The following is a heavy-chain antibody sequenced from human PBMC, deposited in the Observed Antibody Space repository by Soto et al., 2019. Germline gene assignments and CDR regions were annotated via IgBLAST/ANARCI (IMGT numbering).Heavy chain of an antibody. V-gene: IGHV1-18*01. CDR1: GYTFTSYG. CDR3: ARDPGIASLGGYYYYGMDV. CDR2: ISAYNGNT. D-gene: IGHD6-13*01. Sequence: GASVKVSCKASGYTFTSYGISWVRQAPGQGLEWMGWISAYNGNTNYAQKLQGRVTMTTDTSTSTAYMELRSLRSDDTAVYYCARDPGIASLGGYYYYGMDVWGQGTTVTVSS. J-gene: IGHJ6*02.